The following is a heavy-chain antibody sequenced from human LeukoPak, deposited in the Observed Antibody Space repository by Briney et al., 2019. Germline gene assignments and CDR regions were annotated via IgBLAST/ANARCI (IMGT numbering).Heavy chain of an antibody. CDR3: VTDLVIKGYFDY. J-gene: IGHJ4*02. CDR1: GFTFSNVW. V-gene: IGHV3-15*01. CDR2: IRRRTDGETT. Sequence: GESLRLSCAASGFTFSNVWMSWVRQVPGKGLEWVGRIRRRTDGETTDHAAPVKGRFTISRDDSKNTLYLQMNSLKTEDTAVYYCVTDLVIKGYFDYWGQGALVTVSS. D-gene: IGHD2-21*01.